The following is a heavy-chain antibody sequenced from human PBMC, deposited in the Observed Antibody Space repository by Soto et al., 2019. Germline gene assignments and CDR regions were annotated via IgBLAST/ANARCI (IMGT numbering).Heavy chain of an antibody. CDR1: GFTFSGYP. J-gene: IGHJ4*02. Sequence: GGSLRLSCAASGFTFSGYPMSWVRQAPGKGLEWVSLISGSGGTTYYADSVKGRFIISRDNSKNTLYLQMNSLRAEDTAVYYCAKGHYGSGSHRGYFDYWGQGTLVTVSS. CDR2: ISGSGGTT. V-gene: IGHV3-23*01. CDR3: AKGHYGSGSHRGYFDY. D-gene: IGHD3-10*01.